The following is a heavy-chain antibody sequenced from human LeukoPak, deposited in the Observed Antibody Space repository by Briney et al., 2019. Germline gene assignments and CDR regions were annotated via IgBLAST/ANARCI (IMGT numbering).Heavy chain of an antibody. CDR1: GFTFSNYS. Sequence: GGSLRLSCAASGFTFSNYSMNWVRQAPGKGLEWVSYISSSSSTIYYADSVKGRFTISRDNAKSSLYLQMNSLRDGDTAVYYCARADRWLQLDYWGQGTLVTVSS. D-gene: IGHD5-24*01. CDR3: ARADRWLQLDY. J-gene: IGHJ4*02. V-gene: IGHV3-48*02. CDR2: ISSSSSTI.